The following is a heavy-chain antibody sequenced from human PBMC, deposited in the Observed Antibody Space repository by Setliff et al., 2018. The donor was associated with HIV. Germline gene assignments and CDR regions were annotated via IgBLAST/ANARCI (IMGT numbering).Heavy chain of an antibody. CDR2: IIPVFGTA. CDR3: APTRAYPPLEYFQH. Sequence: SVKVSCKASGGSFSSYAISWVRQAPGQGLEWMGGIIPVFGTANYAQKFQGRVTMTRDTSISTAYMDLSRLRSDDTAVYYCAPTRAYPPLEYFQHWVPETLLVTVSS. V-gene: IGHV1-69*05. J-gene: IGHJ1*01. CDR1: GGSFSSYA.